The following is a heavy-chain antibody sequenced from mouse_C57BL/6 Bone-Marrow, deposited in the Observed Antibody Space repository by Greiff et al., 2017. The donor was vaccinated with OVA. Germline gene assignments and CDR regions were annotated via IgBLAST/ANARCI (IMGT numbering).Heavy chain of an antibody. J-gene: IGHJ4*01. CDR1: GYTFTSYW. CDR3: TRSGNYLYYYAMDY. V-gene: IGHV1-5*01. CDR2: IYPGNSDT. D-gene: IGHD2-1*01. Sequence: EVQLQQSGTVLARPGASVKMSCKTSGYTFTSYWMHWVKQRPGQGLEWIGAIYPGNSDTSYNQKFKGKAKLTAVTSASTAYMELSSLTNEDSAVYYCTRSGNYLYYYAMDYWGQGTSVTVSS.